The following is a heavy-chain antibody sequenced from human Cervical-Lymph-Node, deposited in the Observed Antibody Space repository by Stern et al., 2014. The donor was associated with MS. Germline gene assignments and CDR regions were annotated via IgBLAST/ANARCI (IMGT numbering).Heavy chain of an antibody. CDR2: FNPSGGKT. CDR3: ARVLSLATSDS. Sequence: QVQLLQPGAEIRKPWASVKISCEASGYTFTTYYMHWVRQAPGQGLEWVALFNPSGGKTTYAQRFQGRVTVTGDTSTSTVYMELTGLRSEDTAVYYCARVLSLATSDSWGQGTLVIVSS. D-gene: IGHD1-1*01. V-gene: IGHV1-46*01. CDR1: GYTFTTYY. J-gene: IGHJ4*02.